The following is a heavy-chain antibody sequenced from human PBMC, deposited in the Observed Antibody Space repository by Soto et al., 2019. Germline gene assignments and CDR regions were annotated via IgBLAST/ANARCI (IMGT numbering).Heavy chain of an antibody. Sequence: EVQLLESGGGLVQPGGSLRLSCVASGFTFSSYAMSWVRQAPGKGLEWVSAIIASGVNTYYADSVKGRFTISRDNSKNTLYQQMNSLRAEDTAVYYCAKMRDVRQGFDPWGQGTLVTVSS. CDR3: AKMRDVRQGFDP. V-gene: IGHV3-23*01. J-gene: IGHJ5*02. CDR1: GFTFSSYA. CDR2: IIASGVNT.